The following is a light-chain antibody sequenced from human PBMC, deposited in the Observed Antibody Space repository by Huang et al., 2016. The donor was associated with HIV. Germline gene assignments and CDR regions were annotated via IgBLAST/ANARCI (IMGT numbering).Light chain of an antibody. V-gene: IGKV2-30*01. Sequence: VVMTQSTLSLSVALGQPASISCRSSQGLVYCDGNNYLNWFQQRPGQSPRRLIYKGSGRYSGVTDRFSGSGSGTDFTLKISRVEAEDVGVYFCMQGTHWSLTFGGGTKVEIK. CDR2: KGS. CDR3: MQGTHWSLT. J-gene: IGKJ4*01. CDR1: QGLVYCDGNNY.